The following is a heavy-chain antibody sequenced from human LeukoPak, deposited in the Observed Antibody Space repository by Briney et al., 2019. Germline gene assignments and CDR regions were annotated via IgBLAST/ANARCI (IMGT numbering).Heavy chain of an antibody. D-gene: IGHD2-8*01. V-gene: IGHV3-74*01. CDR3: ARNYNGMSY. CDR1: GLAFTDYG. Sequence: PGGSLRLSCVASGLAFTDYGMMWVRQAPGKGLVWVSYINNDGRSTTYADSVKGRFTISRDNAKNTLHLQMNSLRDDDTAMYYCARNYNGMSYWGQGTLVTVSS. J-gene: IGHJ4*02. CDR2: INNDGRST.